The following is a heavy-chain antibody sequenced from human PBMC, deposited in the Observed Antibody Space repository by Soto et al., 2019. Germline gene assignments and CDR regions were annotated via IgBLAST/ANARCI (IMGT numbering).Heavy chain of an antibody. CDR3: TSGYCSSTSCYLYYYYGMDV. D-gene: IGHD2-2*03. CDR2: IRSKANSYAT. V-gene: IGHV3-73*01. Sequence: GGSLRVSCAAAGFTFSGSAMHWVRQESGKGLEWVGRIRSKANSYATAYAASVKGRFTISRDDSKNTAYLQMNSLKTEDTAVYYCTSGYCSSTSCYLYYYYGMDVWGQGTTVTVSS. J-gene: IGHJ6*02. CDR1: GFTFSGSA.